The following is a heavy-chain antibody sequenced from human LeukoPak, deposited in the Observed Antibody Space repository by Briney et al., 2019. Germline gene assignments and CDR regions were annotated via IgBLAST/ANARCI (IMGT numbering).Heavy chain of an antibody. D-gene: IGHD3-22*01. Sequence: PSETLSLTCAVYGGSFSDYYWSWIRQPPGKGLEWIGEINHSSGSTNYNPSLKSRVTISVDTSKNQFSLKLSSVTAADTAVYYCARQDAYYDSSGYYDYWGQGTLVTVSS. CDR3: ARQDAYYDSSGYYDY. J-gene: IGHJ4*02. CDR1: GGSFSDYY. CDR2: INHSSGST. V-gene: IGHV4-34*01.